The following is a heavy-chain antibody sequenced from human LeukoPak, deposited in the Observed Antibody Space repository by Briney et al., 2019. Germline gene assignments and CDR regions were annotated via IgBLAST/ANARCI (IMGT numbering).Heavy chain of an antibody. Sequence: GESLKISCKASESGFTSYSSGWVRQLPGKGLKWMRIIYPGDSDTRYSPSFQGQVTLSADKSISTAYPQWSSLKASYTAMYYCVYGRRGYYYMDVWGKGTTVTVSS. J-gene: IGHJ6*03. CDR3: VYGRRGYYYMDV. D-gene: IGHD3-10*01. V-gene: IGHV5-51*03. CDR2: IYPGDSDT. CDR1: ESGFTSYS.